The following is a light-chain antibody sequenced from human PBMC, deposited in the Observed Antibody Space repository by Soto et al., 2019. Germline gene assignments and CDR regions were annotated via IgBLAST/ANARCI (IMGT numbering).Light chain of an antibody. CDR1: QSISNH. CDR3: QQSYSTVT. J-gene: IGKJ1*01. CDR2: AAS. Sequence: DIQMTQSPSSLSASVEDRFIITCRASQSISNHLNWYQQKPGKAPKLLIYAASSLQSGVPSRFSGSGSGTDFTLTISSLQPEDFATYYCQQSYSTVTFGQGTKVDIK. V-gene: IGKV1-39*01.